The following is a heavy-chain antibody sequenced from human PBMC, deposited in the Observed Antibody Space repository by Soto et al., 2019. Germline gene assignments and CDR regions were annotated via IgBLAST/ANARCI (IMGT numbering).Heavy chain of an antibody. CDR1: GYSFTSYW. CDR3: ARMQNTVTPFDP. V-gene: IGHV5-10-1*01. CDR2: IDPSDSYT. D-gene: IGHD4-17*01. Sequence: PGESLKISCKGSGYSFTSYWISWVRQMPGKGLEWMGRIDPSDSYTNYSPSFQGHVTISADKSISTAYLQWSSLKASDTAMYYCARMQNTVTPFDPWGQGTLVTVSS. J-gene: IGHJ5*02.